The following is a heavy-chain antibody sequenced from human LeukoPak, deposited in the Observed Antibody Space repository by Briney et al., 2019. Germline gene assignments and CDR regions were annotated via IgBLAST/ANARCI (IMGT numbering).Heavy chain of an antibody. CDR3: ARRLSDY. J-gene: IGHJ4*02. D-gene: IGHD3-16*01. V-gene: IGHV4-34*01. CDR1: GGSFNGYY. CDR2: INHSGST. Sequence: SETLSLTCAVYGGSFNGYYWSWIRQPPGKGLEWIGEINHSGSTNYNPSLKSRVTISVDTSKNQFSLKLSSVTAADTAVYYCARRLSDYWGQGTLVTVSS.